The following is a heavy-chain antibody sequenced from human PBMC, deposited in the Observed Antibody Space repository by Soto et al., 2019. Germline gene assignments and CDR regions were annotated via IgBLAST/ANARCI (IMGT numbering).Heavy chain of an antibody. CDR2: IWYDGSNK. CDR1: GFTFSSYG. D-gene: IGHD6-19*01. V-gene: IGHV3-33*01. J-gene: IGHJ4*02. CDR3: ASSARRHYFDY. Sequence: PGGSLRLSCAASGFTFSSYGMHWVRQAPGKGLEWVAVIWYDGSNKYYADSVKGRFTISRDNSKNTLYLQMNSLRAEDTAVYYCASSARRHYFDYWGQGTLVTVSS.